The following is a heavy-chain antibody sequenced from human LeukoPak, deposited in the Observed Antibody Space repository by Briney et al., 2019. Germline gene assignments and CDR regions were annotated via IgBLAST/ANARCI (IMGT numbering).Heavy chain of an antibody. V-gene: IGHV3-53*01. CDR2: IHTGGTT. Sequence: GGSLRLSCAASGFDVSFNYVGWVRQAPGKGLEWVSVIHTGGTTHYADSVKGRFTISRDNSENTLFLQMSGLRAEDTAVYHCAKGTGDTGYYFDYWGQGTLVTVSS. CDR3: AKGTGDTGYYFDY. CDR1: GFDVSFNY. J-gene: IGHJ4*02. D-gene: IGHD7-27*01.